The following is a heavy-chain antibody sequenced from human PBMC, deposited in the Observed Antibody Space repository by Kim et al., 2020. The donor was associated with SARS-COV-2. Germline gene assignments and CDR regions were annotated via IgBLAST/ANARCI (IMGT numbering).Heavy chain of an antibody. CDR3: ARLHDYVWGSYRSDYYYYYGTDV. CDR1: GGSISSSSYY. D-gene: IGHD3-16*02. CDR2: IYYSGST. V-gene: IGHV4-39*01. Sequence: SETLSLICTVSGGSISSSSYYWGWIRQPPGKGLEWIGSIYYSGSTYYNPSLKSRVTISVDTSKNQFSLKLSSVTAADTAVYYCARLHDYVWGSYRSDYYYYYGTDVWGQGTTVTVSS. J-gene: IGHJ6*02.